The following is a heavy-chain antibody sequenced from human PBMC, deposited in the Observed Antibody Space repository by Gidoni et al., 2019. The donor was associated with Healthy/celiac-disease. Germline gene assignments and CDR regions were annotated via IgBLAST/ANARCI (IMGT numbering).Heavy chain of an antibody. Sequence: QLQLHDSGPGLVKPSETLSLTCTVSGVSISIYYWSWIRQPPGKGLEWIGYIYYSGSTNYNPSLKSRVTISVDTSKNQFSLKLSSVTAADTDVYYCARRTGYSSSWYGYYYGMDVWGQGTTVTVSS. V-gene: IGHV4-59*01. CDR1: GVSISIYY. CDR3: ARRTGYSSSWYGYYYGMDV. J-gene: IGHJ6*01. D-gene: IGHD6-13*01. CDR2: IYYSGST.